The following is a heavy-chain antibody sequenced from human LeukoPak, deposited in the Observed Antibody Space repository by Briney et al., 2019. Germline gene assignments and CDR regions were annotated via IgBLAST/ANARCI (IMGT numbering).Heavy chain of an antibody. V-gene: IGHV1-18*01. Sequence: PGGSLRLSCAASGFTFTSYGISWVRQAPGQGLEWMGWISAYNGNTNYAQKLQGRVTMTTDTSTSTAYMELRSLRSDDTAVYYCARDFARDSSGYQTSYYYYYMDVWGKGTTVTISS. CDR1: GFTFTSYG. CDR3: ARDFARDSSGYQTSYYYYYMDV. CDR2: ISAYNGNT. D-gene: IGHD3-22*01. J-gene: IGHJ6*03.